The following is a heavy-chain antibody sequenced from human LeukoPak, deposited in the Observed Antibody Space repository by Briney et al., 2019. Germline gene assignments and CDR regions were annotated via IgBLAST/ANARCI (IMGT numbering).Heavy chain of an antibody. CDR2: TYYRSKLYN. V-gene: IGHV6-1*01. Sequence: SQTLSLTCAISGDSFSSNSAAWNWLRQSPSRGLEWLGRTYYRSKLYNDSAVCVKSLIRNNPDTSKNQFSLQLNSVTPEDTAVYYCARDSEALGTHAFDIWGQGTMVTVSS. CDR3: ARDSEALGTHAFDI. D-gene: IGHD3-3*02. J-gene: IGHJ3*02. CDR1: GDSFSSNSAA.